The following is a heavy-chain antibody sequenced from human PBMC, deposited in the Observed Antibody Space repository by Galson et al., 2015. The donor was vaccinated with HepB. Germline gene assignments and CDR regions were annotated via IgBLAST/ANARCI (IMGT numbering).Heavy chain of an antibody. CDR1: GFSFDGYA. V-gene: IGHV3-23*01. D-gene: IGHD2-2*01. CDR3: AKDARYCSGTTCSKYYFDL. J-gene: IGHJ2*01. CDR2: ISDSGGRT. Sequence: SLRLSCAASGFSFDGYAMSWVRQAPGKGLEWVSGISDSGGRTYFADSVRGRFTISRDNSKNTLYLQMNSLRAEDTAVYYCAKDARYCSGTTCSKYYFDLWGRGTLVTVSS.